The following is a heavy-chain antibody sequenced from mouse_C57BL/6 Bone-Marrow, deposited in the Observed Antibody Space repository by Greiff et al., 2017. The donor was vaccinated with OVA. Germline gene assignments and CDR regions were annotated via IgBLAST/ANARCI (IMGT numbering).Heavy chain of an antibody. CDR1: GYTFTSYD. CDR2: IYPRDGST. D-gene: IGHD2-4*01. J-gene: IGHJ1*03. CDR3: ATYYDYDGWYFDV. Sequence: QVQLKQSGPELVKPGASVKLSCKASGYTFTSYDINWVKQRPGQGLEWIGWIYPRDGSTKYNEKFKGKATLTVDTSSSTAYMELHSLTSEDSAVYFCATYYDYDGWYFDVWGTGTTVTVSS. V-gene: IGHV1-85*01.